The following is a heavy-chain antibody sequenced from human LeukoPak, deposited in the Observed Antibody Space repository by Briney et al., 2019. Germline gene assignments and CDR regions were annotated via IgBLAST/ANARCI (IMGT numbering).Heavy chain of an antibody. D-gene: IGHD3-10*01. V-gene: IGHV3-21*06. CDR2: ISSSSSYI. CDR3: ARAYWHMIRGSRYYFDY. CDR1: GFTFSSYS. Sequence: PGGSLRLSCAASGFTFSSYSMNWVRQAPGKGLEWVSSISSSSSYIYYADSVKGRFTISRDNAKNSLYLQMNSLRAGDTAVYYCARAYWHMIRGSRYYFDYWGQGTLVTVSS. J-gene: IGHJ4*02.